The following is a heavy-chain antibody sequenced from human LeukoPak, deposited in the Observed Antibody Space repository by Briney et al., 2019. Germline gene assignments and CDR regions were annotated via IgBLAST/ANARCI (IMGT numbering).Heavy chain of an antibody. CDR2: ISAYNGNT. Sequence: GASVKVSCKASGYTFTDYYIHWVRQAPGQGLEWMGWISAYNGNTNYAQKLQGRVTMTTDTSTSTAYMVLRSLRSDDTAVYYCARDRRVVVPAVEGAFDIWGQGTMVTVSS. CDR3: ARDRRVVVPAVEGAFDI. CDR1: GYTFTDYY. V-gene: IGHV1-18*04. D-gene: IGHD2-2*01. J-gene: IGHJ3*02.